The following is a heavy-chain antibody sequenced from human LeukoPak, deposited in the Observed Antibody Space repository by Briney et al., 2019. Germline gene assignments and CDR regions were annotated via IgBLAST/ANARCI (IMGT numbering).Heavy chain of an antibody. D-gene: IGHD3-10*01. CDR2: IYYSGST. Sequence: SETLSLTCTVSGGSISTYYWSWIRQPPGKGLEWIGSIYYSGSTYYNPSLKSRVTISVDTSKNQFSLKLNSVTAADTAVYYCARVGSGSGNYYNKWFDPWGQGTLVTVSS. CDR3: ARVGSGSGNYYNKWFDP. V-gene: IGHV4-59*01. J-gene: IGHJ5*02. CDR1: GGSISTYY.